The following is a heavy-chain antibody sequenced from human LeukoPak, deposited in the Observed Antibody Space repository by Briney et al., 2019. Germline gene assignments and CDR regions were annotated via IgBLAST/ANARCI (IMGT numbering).Heavy chain of an antibody. CDR2: IYYSGST. CDR1: GGSISSYY. Sequence: PSETLSLTCTVSGGSISSYYWSWIRQPPGKGLEWIGYIYYSGSTNYNPSLKSRVTMSVDTSKNQFSLKLSSVTAADTAVYYCARGAGPGIAAATPLDYWGQGTLVTVSS. CDR3: ARGAGPGIAAATPLDY. J-gene: IGHJ4*02. V-gene: IGHV4-59*12. D-gene: IGHD6-13*01.